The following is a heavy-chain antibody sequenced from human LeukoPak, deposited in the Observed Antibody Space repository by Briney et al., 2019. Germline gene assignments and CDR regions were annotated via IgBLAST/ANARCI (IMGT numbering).Heavy chain of an antibody. Sequence: ASVKVSCKVSGYTLTELSMHWVRQAPGKGLEWMGGFDPEDGETIYAQKFQGRVTMTKDTSTDTAYMELGSLRSEDTAVYYCATDPGGSYYYDYWGQGTLVTVSS. CDR3: ATDPGGSYYYDY. J-gene: IGHJ4*02. CDR2: FDPEDGET. D-gene: IGHD1-26*01. CDR1: GYTLTELS. V-gene: IGHV1-24*01.